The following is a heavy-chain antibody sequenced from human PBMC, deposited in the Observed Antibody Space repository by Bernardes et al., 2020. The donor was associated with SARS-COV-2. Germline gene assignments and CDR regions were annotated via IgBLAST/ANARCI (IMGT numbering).Heavy chain of an antibody. V-gene: IGHV1-2*02. D-gene: IGHD5-12*01. CDR2: INPNSGGT. Sequence: ASVKVSCKASGYTFTGNYMHWVRQAPGQGLEWMGWINPNSGGTIYAQKFQGRVTMTRDTSISTAYMELSRLRSDDTAVYYCARGGGYSGYYYYYGMDVWGQGTTVTVSS. CDR3: ARGGGYSGYYYYYGMDV. J-gene: IGHJ6*02. CDR1: GYTFTGNY.